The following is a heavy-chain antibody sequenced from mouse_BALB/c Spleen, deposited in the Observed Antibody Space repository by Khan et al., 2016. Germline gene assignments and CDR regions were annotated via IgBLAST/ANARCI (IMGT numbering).Heavy chain of an antibody. D-gene: IGHD3-3*01. CDR3: AKGVGAMDY. CDR2: IYPGSGST. V-gene: IGHV1-77*01. J-gene: IGHJ4*01. CDR1: GYTFTDYV. Sequence: QVQLKQSGPELVKPGASVKMSCKASGYTFTDYVIRWVKQRTGQGLEWLGEIYPGSGSTYYNEKFKGKATLKADKTSKTAYNQLSSLTSEDSTVYFWAKGVGAMDYWGQGTSVTVTS.